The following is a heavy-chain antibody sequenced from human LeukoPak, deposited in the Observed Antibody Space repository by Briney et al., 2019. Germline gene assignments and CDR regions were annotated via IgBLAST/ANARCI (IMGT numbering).Heavy chain of an antibody. CDR2: IWYDGSNK. Sequence: PGRSLRLSCAASGFTFSSYGMHWVRQAPGKGLEWVAVIWYDGSNKYYADSVKGRFTISRDNSKNTLYLQMSSLRAEDTAVYYCARDSCGGNCLDYWGQGTLVTVSS. J-gene: IGHJ4*02. D-gene: IGHD2-21*01. V-gene: IGHV3-33*01. CDR1: GFTFSSYG. CDR3: ARDSCGGNCLDY.